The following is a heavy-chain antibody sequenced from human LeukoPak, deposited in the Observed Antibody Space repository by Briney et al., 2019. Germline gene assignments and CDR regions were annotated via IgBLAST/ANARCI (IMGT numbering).Heavy chain of an antibody. CDR1: GFTFSDYN. CDR2: ITISTGII. V-gene: IGHV3-48*01. CDR3: AKDDAWGRYKD. Sequence: PGGSLRLSCAASGFTFSDYNMNWVRQAPGKGLEWVAYITISTGIIYYADSVKGRFTISRDNAKNTVSLQMNSLRGEDTAVYYCAKDDAWGRYKDWGQGTLVTVSS. J-gene: IGHJ1*01. D-gene: IGHD3-16*01.